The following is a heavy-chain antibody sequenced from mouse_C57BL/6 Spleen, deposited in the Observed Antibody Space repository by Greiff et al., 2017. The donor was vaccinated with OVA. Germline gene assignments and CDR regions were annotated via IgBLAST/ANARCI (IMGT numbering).Heavy chain of an antibody. V-gene: IGHV1-76*01. Sequence: QVQLVESGAELVRPGASVKLSCKASGYTFTDYYINWVKQRPGQGLEWIARIYPGSGNTYYNEKFKGKATLTAEKSSSTAYMQLSSLTSEDSAVYFCARYWDRYFDYWGQGTTLTVSS. CDR3: ARYWDRYFDY. CDR2: IYPGSGNT. D-gene: IGHD4-1*01. J-gene: IGHJ2*01. CDR1: GYTFTDYY.